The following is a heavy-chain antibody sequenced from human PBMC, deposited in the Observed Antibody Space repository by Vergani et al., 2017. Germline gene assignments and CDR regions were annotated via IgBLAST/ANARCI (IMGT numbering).Heavy chain of an antibody. CDR3: ARERRGTDY. V-gene: IGHV3-66*02. J-gene: IGHJ4*02. CDR1: GFTFSRYE. CDR2: IYSGGST. D-gene: IGHD1-14*01. Sequence: EVQLVESGGGLVQPGGSLRLSCAASGFTFSRYEMNWVRQAPGKGLEWVSVIYSGGSTYYADSVKGRFTISRDNSKNTLYLQMNSLRAEDTAVYYCARERRGTDYWGQGTLVTVSS.